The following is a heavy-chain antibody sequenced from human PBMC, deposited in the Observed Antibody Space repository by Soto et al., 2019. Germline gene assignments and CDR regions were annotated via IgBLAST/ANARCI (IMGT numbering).Heavy chain of an antibody. CDR3: ARDRTYYYDSSGSGMGWFDP. V-gene: IGHV4-30-4*01. CDR1: GGSISSGDYY. J-gene: IGHJ5*02. Sequence: QVQLQESGPGLVKPSQTLSLTCTVSGGSISSGDYYWSWIRQPPGKGLEWIGYIYYSGSTYYNPSLKSRVTISVDTSKNQFSLKLSSVTAADTAVYYCARDRTYYYDSSGSGMGWFDPWGQGTLVTVSS. CDR2: IYYSGST. D-gene: IGHD3-22*01.